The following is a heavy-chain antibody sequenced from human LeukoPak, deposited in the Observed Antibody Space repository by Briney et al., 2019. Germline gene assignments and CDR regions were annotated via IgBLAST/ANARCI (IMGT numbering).Heavy chain of an antibody. CDR2: IYSSGNT. CDR3: ARDSGNLRTIDASDM. CDR1: GASISSHY. J-gene: IGHJ3*02. Sequence: SETLSLTCTVSGASISSHYWNWIRQPPGKGLEWIGYIYSSGNTNYSPSLKSRVSISVDTSKNQFSLKLSSVTAADTAVYYCARDSGNLRTIDASDMWGQGTMVTVSS. V-gene: IGHV4-59*11. D-gene: IGHD4/OR15-4a*01.